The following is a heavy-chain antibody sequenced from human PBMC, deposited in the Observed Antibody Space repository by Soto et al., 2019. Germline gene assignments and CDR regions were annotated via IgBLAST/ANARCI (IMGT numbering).Heavy chain of an antibody. J-gene: IGHJ4*02. D-gene: IGHD6-13*01. V-gene: IGHV1-69*08. CDR3: ARELGKPSYSSS. Sequence: QVQLVQSGAEVKKPGSSVKVSCKASGGTFSSYTISWVRQAPGQGLEWMGRIIPIRGIAHYAQKFQGRVTSTADKSTGTDSRELSSLRSEDTAVYDCARELGKPSYSSSWGQGTLVAVSS. CDR1: GGTFSSYT. CDR2: IIPIRGIA.